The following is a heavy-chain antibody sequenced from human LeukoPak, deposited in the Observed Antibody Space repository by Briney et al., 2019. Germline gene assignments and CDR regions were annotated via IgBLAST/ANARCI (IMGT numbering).Heavy chain of an antibody. Sequence: SETLSLPCTVPGGSISSYYWSWIRQPPGRGLEWIGYIYYSGSTNYNPSLKSRVTMSVDTSKNQFSLKLSSVTAADTAVYYCARLSTVTTSFDYWGQGTLVTVSS. D-gene: IGHD4-17*01. CDR3: ARLSTVTTSFDY. CDR2: IYYSGST. CDR1: GGSISSYY. J-gene: IGHJ4*02. V-gene: IGHV4-59*12.